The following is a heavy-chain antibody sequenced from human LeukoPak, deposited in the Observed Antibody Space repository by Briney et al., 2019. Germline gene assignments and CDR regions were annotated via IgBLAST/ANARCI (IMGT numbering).Heavy chain of an antibody. Sequence: GGSLRLSCAASGFTVSSNYMSWVRQAPGKGLEWVSVIYSGGSTYYADSVKGRFTISRQNSKNTVDLQINSLRPEDTAVYYCARDGRYCIITSCYGYYGMDVWGQGTTVTVSS. CDR1: GFTVSSNY. V-gene: IGHV3-53*04. CDR3: ARDGRYCIITSCYGYYGMDV. CDR2: IYSGGST. D-gene: IGHD2-2*01. J-gene: IGHJ6*02.